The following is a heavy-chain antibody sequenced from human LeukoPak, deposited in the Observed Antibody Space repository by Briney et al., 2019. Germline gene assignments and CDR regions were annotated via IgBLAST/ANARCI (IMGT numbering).Heavy chain of an antibody. CDR1: GRSISSYY. V-gene: IGHV4-59*01. Sequence: SETLSLTCTVSGRSISSYYWSWIRQPPGKGLEWIGYIYYSGSTNYNPSLKSRVTISVDTSKNQFSLKLSSVTAADTAVYYCARDSRGGLYYYYGMDVWGQGTTVTVSS. CDR2: IYYSGST. J-gene: IGHJ6*02. CDR3: ARDSRGGLYYYYGMDV. D-gene: IGHD2-15*01.